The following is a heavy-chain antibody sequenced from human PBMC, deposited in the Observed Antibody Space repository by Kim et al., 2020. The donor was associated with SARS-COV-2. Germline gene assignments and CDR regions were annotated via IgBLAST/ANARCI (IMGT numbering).Heavy chain of an antibody. J-gene: IGHJ5*02. D-gene: IGHD3-3*01. CDR1: GGSVSSGSYY. CDR3: ARGRYYDFWSGYYNPPLNWFDP. CDR2: IYYSGST. V-gene: IGHV4-61*01. Sequence: SETLSLTCTVSGGSVSSGSYYWSWIRQPPGKGLEWIGYIYYSGSTNYNPSLKSRVTISVDTSKNQFSLKLSSVTAADTAVYYCARGRYYDFWSGYYNPPLNWFDPWGQGTLVTVSS.